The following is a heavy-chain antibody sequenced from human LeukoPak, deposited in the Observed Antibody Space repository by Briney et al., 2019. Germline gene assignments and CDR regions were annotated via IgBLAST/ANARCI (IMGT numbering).Heavy chain of an antibody. J-gene: IGHJ6*02. CDR3: ARTYYDSWSGYYGLDV. CDR1: GFTFSDHY. V-gene: IGHV3-72*01. Sequence: GGSLRLSCAASGFTFSDHYMDWVRQAPGKGLEWVGRIRNKVNSYITDYAASVKGGFSISRDDSKDSLYLQMSSLTPEDTAVYYCARTYYDSWSGYYGLDVWGQGTTVAVSS. CDR2: IRNKVNSYIT. D-gene: IGHD3-3*01.